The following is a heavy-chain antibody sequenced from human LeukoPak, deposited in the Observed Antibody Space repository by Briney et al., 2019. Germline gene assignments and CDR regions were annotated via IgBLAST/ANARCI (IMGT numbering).Heavy chain of an antibody. D-gene: IGHD4-23*01. CDR3: AKGAGGQRWYSIDY. CDR1: GFTFSNYA. CDR2: LTGSGSLT. J-gene: IGHJ4*02. V-gene: IGHV3-23*01. Sequence: GGSLRLSCAASGFTFSNYAMTWVRQVPGKGLEWLSSLTGSGSLTYYADSVKGRFTISRDNSRNTLYLQMNSLRAEDTAVYYCAKGAGGQRWYSIDYWGQGTLVTVSS.